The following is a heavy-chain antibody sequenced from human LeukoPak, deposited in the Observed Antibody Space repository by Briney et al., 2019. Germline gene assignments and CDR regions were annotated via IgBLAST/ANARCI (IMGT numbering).Heavy chain of an antibody. Sequence: SETLSLTCAVYGGSFSGYYWSWIRQPPGKGLEWIGNIYYTGSTYYNVSLNSRVTISIDTSKNLFSLRLNSMTAADTAVYYCAKSGGYRLIDKWGQGTLVTVSS. CDR2: IYYTGST. J-gene: IGHJ4*02. V-gene: IGHV4-34*01. D-gene: IGHD1-26*01. CDR1: GGSFSGYY. CDR3: AKSGGYRLIDK.